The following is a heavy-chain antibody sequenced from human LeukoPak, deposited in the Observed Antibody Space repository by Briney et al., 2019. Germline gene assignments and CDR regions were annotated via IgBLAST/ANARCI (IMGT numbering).Heavy chain of an antibody. CDR2: ISSSGSTI. D-gene: IGHD3-10*01. CDR3: AREGHYGSGIDY. J-gene: IGHJ4*02. CDR1: GFTFSSYE. Sequence: GGSLRLSCAASGFTFSSYEMNWVRQAPGKGLEWVSYISSSGSTIYYADSVKGRFTISRDNAKNSLYLQMNSLRAEDTAVYYCAREGHYGSGIDYWGQGTLVTVSS. V-gene: IGHV3-48*03.